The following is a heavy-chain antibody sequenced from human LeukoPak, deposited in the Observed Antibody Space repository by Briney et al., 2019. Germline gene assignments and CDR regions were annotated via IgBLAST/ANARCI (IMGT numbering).Heavy chain of an antibody. Sequence: ASVKVSCKASGYIFTSYYMHWVRQAPGQGLEWTGMINPSGGSTTYAQKFQGRITMTRDTSTSTVYMELSSLRSEDTAVYYCARDVNDVLTLAANWFDTWGQGTLVTVSS. J-gene: IGHJ5*02. D-gene: IGHD2-15*01. CDR3: ARDVNDVLTLAANWFDT. CDR1: GYIFTSYY. CDR2: INPSGGST. V-gene: IGHV1-46*01.